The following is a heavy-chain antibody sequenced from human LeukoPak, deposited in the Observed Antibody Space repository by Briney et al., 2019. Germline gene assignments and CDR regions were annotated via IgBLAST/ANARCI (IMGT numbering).Heavy chain of an antibody. V-gene: IGHV1-24*01. Sequence: ASVKVSCKVSGYTLTELSMHWVRQAPGKGLEWMGGFDPEDGETIYAQKFQGRVTMTEDTSTDTAYMELSSLRSEDTAVYYCATGLGAYDSLFNYYYYGMDVWGQGTTVTVSS. D-gene: IGHD3-22*01. CDR2: FDPEDGET. J-gene: IGHJ6*02. CDR3: ATGLGAYDSLFNYYYYGMDV. CDR1: GYTLTELS.